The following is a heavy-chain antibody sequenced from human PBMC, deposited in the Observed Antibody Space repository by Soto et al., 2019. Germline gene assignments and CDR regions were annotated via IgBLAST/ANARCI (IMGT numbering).Heavy chain of an antibody. V-gene: IGHV5-10-1*01. J-gene: IGHJ5*02. CDR2: MGSRDWYT. D-gene: IGHD3-9*01. Sequence: PGESLKISCRGSGYRLTVYWIICVRQIPGKGLGWMGRMGSRDWYTSYGPCFQSHATSSADKSISTAYLQWTSLQASDPALYYCARLSILTRYIKWFHTWGQATLVQVSS. CDR3: ARLSILTRYIKWFHT. CDR1: GYRLTVYW.